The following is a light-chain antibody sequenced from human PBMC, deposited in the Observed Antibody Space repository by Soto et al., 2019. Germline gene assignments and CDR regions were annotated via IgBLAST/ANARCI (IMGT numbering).Light chain of an antibody. J-gene: IGKJ2*01. V-gene: IGKV1-5*03. CDR3: QQYNSYLYT. Sequence: DIQMTQSPSTLSASVGDRVTITCRASQSISSWLAWYQQKPGKAPKLLIYKASSLESGVPSRFSGSGSGTEFTLTISSLQPDDFAPYYCQQYNSYLYTFGQGTKLEI. CDR2: KAS. CDR1: QSISSW.